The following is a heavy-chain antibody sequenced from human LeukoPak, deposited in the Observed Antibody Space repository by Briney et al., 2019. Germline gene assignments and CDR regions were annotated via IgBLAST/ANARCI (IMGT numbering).Heavy chain of an antibody. V-gene: IGHV1-46*03. CDR1: GYTFTSYY. J-gene: IGHJ4*02. CDR3: ARDQSYYDSSGPIDY. Sequence: WASVKVSCKASGYTFTSYYMHWVRQAPGQGLEWMGIINPSGGSTSYAQKFQGRVTMTRDTSTSTVYMELSSLRSEDAAVYYCARDQSYYDSSGPIDYWGQGTLVTVPS. CDR2: INPSGGST. D-gene: IGHD3-22*01.